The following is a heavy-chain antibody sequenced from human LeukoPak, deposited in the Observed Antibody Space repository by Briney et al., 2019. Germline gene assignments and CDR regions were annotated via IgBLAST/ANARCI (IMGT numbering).Heavy chain of an antibody. Sequence: PSETLSLTCTVSGGSISSSSYYWGWIRQPPGKGLEWIGSIYYSGNTYYNPSLKSRVTISVDTTKHQFSLKVSSVTAADTAVYYCARDQSGYCSGGSCYPQENWFDPWGQGTLVTVSS. CDR1: GGSISSSSYY. D-gene: IGHD2-15*01. CDR2: IYYSGNT. J-gene: IGHJ5*02. V-gene: IGHV4-39*07. CDR3: ARDQSGYCSGGSCYPQENWFDP.